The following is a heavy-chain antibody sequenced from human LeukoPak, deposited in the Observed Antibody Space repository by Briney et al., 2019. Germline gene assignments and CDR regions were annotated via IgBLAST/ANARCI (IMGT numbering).Heavy chain of an antibody. CDR1: GGSFSGYY. CDR3: ARHRCSGGSCYPMNWFDP. J-gene: IGHJ5*02. V-gene: IGHV4-34*01. CDR2: INHSGST. D-gene: IGHD2-15*01. Sequence: SETLSLTCAVYGGSFSGYYWSCIRQHPGKGLEWIGEINHSGSTNYNPSLKSRVTISVDTSKNQFSLKLSSVTAADTAVYYCARHRCSGGSCYPMNWFDPWGQGTLVTVSS.